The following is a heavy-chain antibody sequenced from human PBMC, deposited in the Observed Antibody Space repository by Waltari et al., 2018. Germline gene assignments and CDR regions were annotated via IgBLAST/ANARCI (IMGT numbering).Heavy chain of an antibody. CDR3: AKDRDRGLGELSSSLDY. D-gene: IGHD3-16*02. CDR1: GFTFSSYG. CDR2: ISYEGSNK. Sequence: VQLVESGGGLVQPGGSLRLSCAASGFTFSSYGMHWVRQAPGQGLEWVAVISYEGSNKYYADSVKGRFTISRDNSKNTLYLQMNSLRAEDTAVYYCAKDRDRGLGELSSSLDYWGQGTLVTVSS. J-gene: IGHJ4*02. V-gene: IGHV3-30*18.